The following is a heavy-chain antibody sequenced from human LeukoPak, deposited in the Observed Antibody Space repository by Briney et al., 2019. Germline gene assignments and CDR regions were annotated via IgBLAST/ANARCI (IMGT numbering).Heavy chain of an antibody. CDR2: IKQDGSEK. CDR3: ARTSRRGYFDWVTLYDAFDI. CDR1: GFTFSSYW. V-gene: IGHV3-7*01. D-gene: IGHD3-9*01. Sequence: PGGSLRLSCAASGFTFSSYWMSWVRQAPGKGLEWVANIKQDGSEKYYVDSVKGRFTISRDNAKNSLYLQMNSLRAEDTAVYYCARTSRRGYFDWVTLYDAFDIWGQGTMVTVSS. J-gene: IGHJ3*02.